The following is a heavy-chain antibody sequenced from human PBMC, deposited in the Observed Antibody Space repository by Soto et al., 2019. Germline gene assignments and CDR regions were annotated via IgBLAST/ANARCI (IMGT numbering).Heavy chain of an antibody. J-gene: IGHJ6*03. CDR1: GGSFSGYY. Sequence: SETLSLTCAVYGGSFSGYYWSWIRQPPGKGLEWIGEINHSGSTNYNPSLKSRVTISVDTSKNQFSLKLSSVTAADTAVYYCARVGRIFGVVIYYYYYYMDVWGKGTTVTVSS. D-gene: IGHD3-3*01. CDR3: ARVGRIFGVVIYYYYYYMDV. CDR2: INHSGST. V-gene: IGHV4-34*01.